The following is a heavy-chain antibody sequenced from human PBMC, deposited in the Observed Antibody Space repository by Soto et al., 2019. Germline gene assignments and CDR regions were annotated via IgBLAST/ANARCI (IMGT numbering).Heavy chain of an antibody. CDR3: AKDKMEQWLVGGYFDY. Sequence: GGSLRLSCAASGFTFSSYAMSWVRQAPGKGLEWVSATINSGASTYYADSVGGRFTISRDNSKNTLYLQMNSLRAEDTAVYYCAKDKMEQWLVGGYFDYWGQGALVTVSS. CDR1: GFTFSSYA. V-gene: IGHV3-23*01. D-gene: IGHD6-19*01. CDR2: TINSGAST. J-gene: IGHJ4*02.